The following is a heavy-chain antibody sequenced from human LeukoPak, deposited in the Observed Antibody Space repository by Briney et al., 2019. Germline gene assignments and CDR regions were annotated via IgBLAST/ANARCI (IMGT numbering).Heavy chain of an antibody. V-gene: IGHV3-9*01. D-gene: IGHD3-10*01. Sequence: PGRSLRLSCAASGFTFDDYAMHWVRQAPGKGLEWVSGISWNSGSIGYADSVKGRFTISRDNAKNSLYLQMNSLRAEDTALYYCAKGSGDSPHKVTAPFDYWGQGTLVTVSS. CDR2: ISWNSGSI. J-gene: IGHJ4*02. CDR1: GFTFDDYA. CDR3: AKGSGDSPHKVTAPFDY.